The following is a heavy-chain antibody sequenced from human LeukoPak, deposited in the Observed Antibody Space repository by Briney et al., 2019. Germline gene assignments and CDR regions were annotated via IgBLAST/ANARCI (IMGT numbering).Heavy chain of an antibody. V-gene: IGHV3-15*07. CDR1: GFTFSNAW. J-gene: IGHJ4*02. D-gene: IGHD5-24*01. CDR2: IKSKTDGGTT. Sequence: GGSLRLSCAAPGFTFSNAWMNWVRQAPGKGLEWVGRIKSKTDGGTTDYAAPVKGRFTISRDDSKNTLYLQMNSLKTEDTAVYYCTTLPVEMATKIRDYWGQGTLVTVSS. CDR3: TTLPVEMATKIRDY.